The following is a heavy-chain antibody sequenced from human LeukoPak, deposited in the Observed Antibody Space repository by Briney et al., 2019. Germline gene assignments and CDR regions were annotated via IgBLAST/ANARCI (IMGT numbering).Heavy chain of an antibody. V-gene: IGHV1-69*05. CDR2: IIPIFGTA. CDR3: ARGDGYNDYYFDY. CDR1: GGTFSSYA. D-gene: IGHD5-24*01. Sequence: ASVKLSCKASGGTFSSYAISWRRQPPGQGLEWMGGIIPIFGTANYAQKFQGRVTITTDESTSTAYMELSSLRSEDTAVYYCARGDGYNDYYFDYGGQGTLVPVSS. J-gene: IGHJ4*02.